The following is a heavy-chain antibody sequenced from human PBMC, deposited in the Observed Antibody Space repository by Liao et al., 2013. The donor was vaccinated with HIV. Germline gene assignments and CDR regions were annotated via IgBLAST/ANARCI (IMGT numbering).Heavy chain of an antibody. CDR1: GGSISTKNTYY. CDR3: ARAGGRYAGFDI. Sequence: QLQLQESGPGLVKPSETLSLTCIVSGGSISTKNTYYWGWIRQPPGKALEWIGTIYYTGTTYYNPSLRSRVTISLDTSNNQFSLKVKSVTAADTAVYYCARAGGRYAGFDIWGQGDNGHRLF. V-gene: IGHV4-39*07. CDR2: IYYTGTT. D-gene: IGHD3-16*01. J-gene: IGHJ3*02.